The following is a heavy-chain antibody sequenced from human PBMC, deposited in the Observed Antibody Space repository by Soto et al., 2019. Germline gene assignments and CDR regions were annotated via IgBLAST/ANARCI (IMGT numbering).Heavy chain of an antibody. Sequence: PGESLKISCKGSGDSFTSYWIGLLRQIPGKGLEWMGIIYPGDSETRYSPSFQGQVTISADKSISTAYMQWSSMKASDTAMYYCARAQLEVRDAFDLWGQGTMVTVSS. CDR3: ARAQLEVRDAFDL. CDR2: IYPGDSET. D-gene: IGHD3-3*02. CDR1: GDSFTSYW. V-gene: IGHV5-51*01. J-gene: IGHJ3*01.